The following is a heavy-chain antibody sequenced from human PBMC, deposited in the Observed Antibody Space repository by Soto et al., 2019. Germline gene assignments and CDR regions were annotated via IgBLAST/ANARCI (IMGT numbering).Heavy chain of an antibody. CDR3: ASLIVDVLRCLEWPTNYGMVV. Sequence: PSETLSLTCTFSGCSISSGSYSLVCIRQTPGKGLEWIGSLYYSGGTYYNPSRTSRVTIXGETSKNQVSRNLSCVTAAEPAVYYCASLIVDVLRCLEWPTNYGMVVWGQGTSVAVAS. CDR2: LYYSGGT. CDR1: GCSISSGSYS. D-gene: IGHD3-3*01. V-gene: IGHV4-39*01. J-gene: IGHJ6*02.